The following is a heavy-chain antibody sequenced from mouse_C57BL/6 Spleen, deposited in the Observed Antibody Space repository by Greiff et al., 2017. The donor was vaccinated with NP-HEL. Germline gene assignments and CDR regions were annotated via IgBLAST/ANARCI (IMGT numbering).Heavy chain of an antibody. CDR3: ARASLFITTVVAPFDY. D-gene: IGHD1-1*01. Sequence: VKLQESGAELVKPGASVKISCKASGYAFSSYWMNWVKQRPGKGLEWIGQIYPGDGDTNYNGKFKGKATLTADNSSSTAYMQLSSLTSEDSAVYFCARASLFITTVVAPFDYWGQGTTLTVSS. J-gene: IGHJ2*01. CDR2: IYPGDGDT. V-gene: IGHV1-80*01. CDR1: GYAFSSYW.